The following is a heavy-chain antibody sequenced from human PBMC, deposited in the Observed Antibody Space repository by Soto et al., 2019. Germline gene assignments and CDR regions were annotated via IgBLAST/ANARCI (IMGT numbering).Heavy chain of an antibody. D-gene: IGHD5-12*01. CDR3: ASFRPITYYFAR. CDR2: IGRTSAYT. J-gene: IGHJ4*02. V-gene: IGHV3-11*05. CDR1: AFTFSDDY. Sequence: QVQLVESGGTLVRPGGSLRLSCAGSAFTFSDDYMIWIRQAPGQGLEWVSYIGRTSAYTNYADTVRGRFTISRDNAKKSLYLQMNSLRLEDTAVYYCASFRPITYYFARWSQGTPVTVS.